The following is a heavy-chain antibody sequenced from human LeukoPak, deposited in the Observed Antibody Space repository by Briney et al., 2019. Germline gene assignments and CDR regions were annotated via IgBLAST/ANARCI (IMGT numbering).Heavy chain of an antibody. J-gene: IGHJ6*02. CDR3: ARVWFGELHSIDYYYYGMDV. CDR2: INPNSGGT. CDR1: GYTFTGYY. D-gene: IGHD3-10*01. V-gene: IGHV1-2*02. Sequence: ASVKVSCKASGYTFTGYYMHWVRQAPGQGLEWMGWINPNSGGTNYAQKFQGRVTMTRDTSISTAYMELGRLRSDDTAVYYCARVWFGELHSIDYYYYGMDVWGQGTTVTVSS.